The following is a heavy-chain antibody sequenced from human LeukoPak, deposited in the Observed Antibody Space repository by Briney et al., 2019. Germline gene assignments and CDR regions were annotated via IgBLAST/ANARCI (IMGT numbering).Heavy chain of an antibody. V-gene: IGHV1-8*01. J-gene: IGHJ1*01. Sequence: ASVKVSCKASGYTFTSYDINWVRQATGQGLEWMGWMNPNSGNTGYAQKFQGRVTMTRNTSIGTAYMELSSLRSEDTAVYYCAYYSSSWYRGYFQHWGQGTLVTVSS. CDR3: AYYSSSWYRGYFQH. D-gene: IGHD6-13*01. CDR2: MNPNSGNT. CDR1: GYTFTSYD.